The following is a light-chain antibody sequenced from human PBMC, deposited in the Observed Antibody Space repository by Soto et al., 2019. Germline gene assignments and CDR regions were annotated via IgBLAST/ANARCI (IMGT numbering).Light chain of an antibody. CDR2: EVN. Sequence: QSALTQPASVSGSPGQSITISCTGTSNDVGGYNLVSWFQQHPGKAPKLMISEVNNRPSGVSNRFSGSKSANTASLTISGLQAEDEADYYCCSHVGGSSPQWVFGGGTKLTVL. J-gene: IGLJ3*02. CDR1: SNDVGGYNL. V-gene: IGLV2-23*02. CDR3: CSHVGGSSPQWV.